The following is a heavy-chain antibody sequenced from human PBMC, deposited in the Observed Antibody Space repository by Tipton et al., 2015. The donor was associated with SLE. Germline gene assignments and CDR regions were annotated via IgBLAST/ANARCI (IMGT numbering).Heavy chain of an antibody. CDR2: IWHDGSNK. D-gene: IGHD2-15*01. CDR1: GFRSPFTDYG. J-gene: IGHJ2*01. CDR3: AGARGILGGSGWYLEL. V-gene: IGHV3-33*07. Sequence: SLRLSCVASGFRSPFTDYGMYWVRQAPGKGLEWVAVIWHDGSNKNYVDSAKGRFIISKDDSKSTLYLQMNSLTVDDTGLYFCAGARGILGGSGWYLELWGRGTLVTVSS.